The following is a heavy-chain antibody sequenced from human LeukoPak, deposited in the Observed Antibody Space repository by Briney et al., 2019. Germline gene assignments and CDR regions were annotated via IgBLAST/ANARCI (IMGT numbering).Heavy chain of an antibody. Sequence: SQTLSLTCTVSGGSISSGGYYWSWIRQPPGKGLEWIGYIYHSGSTYYNPSLKSRVTISVDRSKNQFSLKLSSVTAADTAVYYCARSPAWFASVGAFDIWGQGTMVTVSS. V-gene: IGHV4-30-2*01. D-gene: IGHD3-10*01. CDR3: ARSPAWFASVGAFDI. CDR2: IYHSGST. CDR1: GGSISSGGYY. J-gene: IGHJ3*02.